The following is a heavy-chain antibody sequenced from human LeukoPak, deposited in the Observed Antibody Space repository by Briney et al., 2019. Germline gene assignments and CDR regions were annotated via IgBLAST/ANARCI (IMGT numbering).Heavy chain of an antibody. V-gene: IGHV1-46*01. D-gene: IGHD3-22*01. CDR3: ARDSSSGYYRNWFDP. Sequence: GASVKVSCKASGYTFINNWMHWVRQAPGQGLEWIGLINPTGTGTLYAQKFQGRVTMTRDMSTSTVYMELSSLRSEDTAVYYCARDSSSGYYRNWFDPWGQGTLVTVSS. CDR1: GYTFINNW. J-gene: IGHJ5*02. CDR2: INPTGTGT.